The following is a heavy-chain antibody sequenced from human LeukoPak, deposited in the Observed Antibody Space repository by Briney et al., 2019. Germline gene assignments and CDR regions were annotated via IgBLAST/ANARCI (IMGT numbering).Heavy chain of an antibody. Sequence: GGSLRLSCAASGFTVSNNYMSWVRQAPGKGLEWVSFINSGGNTYYAASVKGRFTTSRENSKNTLYLQMNSLRAEDTAVYYCARDSVSSSWYLPEFHYWGQGTLVTVSS. CDR2: INSGGNT. CDR3: ARDSVSSSWYLPEFHY. CDR1: GFTVSNNY. V-gene: IGHV3-66*01. J-gene: IGHJ4*02. D-gene: IGHD6-13*01.